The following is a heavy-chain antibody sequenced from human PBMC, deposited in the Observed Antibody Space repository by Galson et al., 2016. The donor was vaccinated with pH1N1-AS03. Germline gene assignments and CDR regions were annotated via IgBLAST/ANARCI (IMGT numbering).Heavy chain of an antibody. Sequence: SLRLSCAASGFTFDDYAMHWVRQAPGKGLEWVSGINWNSGSIGYADSVKGRFTISSDNAKNSLYLQMNSLRDEDTALYYCAKDKWAVAGSADSYFDYWGQGTLVTCSS. CDR2: INWNSGSI. CDR1: GFTFDDYA. CDR3: AKDKWAVAGSADSYFDY. V-gene: IGHV3-9*01. D-gene: IGHD6-19*01. J-gene: IGHJ4*02.